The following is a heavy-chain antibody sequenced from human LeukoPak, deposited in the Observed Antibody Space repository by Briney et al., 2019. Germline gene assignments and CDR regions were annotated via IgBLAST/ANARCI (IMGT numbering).Heavy chain of an antibody. V-gene: IGHV4-4*07. J-gene: IGHJ4*02. CDR3: ARGGITYYDSSGLDY. CDR1: GGSISSYY. D-gene: IGHD3-22*01. Sequence: SETLSLTCTVSGGSISSYYWSWIRQPAGKGLEWIGRIYTSGSTNYNPSLKSLVTMSVDTSKNQFSLKLSSVTAADTAVYYCARGGITYYDSSGLDYWGQGTLVTVSS. CDR2: IYTSGST.